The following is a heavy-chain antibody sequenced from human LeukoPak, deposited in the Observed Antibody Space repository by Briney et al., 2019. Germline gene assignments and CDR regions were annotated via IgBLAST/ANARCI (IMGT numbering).Heavy chain of an antibody. CDR1: GWSLRNYY. Sequence: SGTLSLTCAVSGWSLRNYYWSWMRQTPGKGLERIGEINHSGSINYNPSLKSRVTISLDTSKNHFSLKLTSMTAADTAIYYCARDSDSWNCFDSWGQGTLVTVSS. J-gene: IGHJ4*02. D-gene: IGHD3-22*01. V-gene: IGHV4-34*01. CDR3: ARDSDSWNCFDS. CDR2: INHSGSI.